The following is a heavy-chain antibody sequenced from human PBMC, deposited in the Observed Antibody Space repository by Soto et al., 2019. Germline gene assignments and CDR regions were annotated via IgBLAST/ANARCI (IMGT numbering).Heavy chain of an antibody. CDR3: ARLRIAINNYKWFDP. CDR2: IYVTGAV. Sequence: PSETLSLTCSVSGAALNSGNYYWSWIRQVPGRGLGWIGHIYVTGAVDYNPSLRDRITISQDTSERQFSLNLRLVTAADTAVYYCARLRIAINNYKWFDPWGQGTLVTVSS. J-gene: IGHJ5*02. D-gene: IGHD2-21*01. CDR1: GAALNSGNYY. V-gene: IGHV4-31*03.